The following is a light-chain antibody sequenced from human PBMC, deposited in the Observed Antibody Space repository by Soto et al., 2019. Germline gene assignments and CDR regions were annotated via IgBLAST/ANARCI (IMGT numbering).Light chain of an antibody. CDR3: SSYTPSRLYV. CDR1: SSDVGGYNY. J-gene: IGLJ1*01. Sequence: QSALTQPASVSGSPGQSITISCTGTSSDVGGYNYVSCYQQHPGKAPKLMIYEVSNRPSGVSNRFSGSKSGNTASLTISGLQADDEADYYCSSYTPSRLYVFGTGTKLTVL. V-gene: IGLV2-14*01. CDR2: EVS.